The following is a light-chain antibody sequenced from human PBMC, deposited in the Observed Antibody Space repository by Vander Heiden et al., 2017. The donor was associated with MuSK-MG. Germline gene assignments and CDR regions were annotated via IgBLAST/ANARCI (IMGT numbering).Light chain of an antibody. CDR3: AAWDDSLNGLYV. V-gene: IGLV1-44*01. Sequence: QSVLPQPPSASGTPGQRVTISCSGSSSNIGSNTVNWYQQLPGTAPKLLIYSNNQRPSGVPDRFSGSKSGTSASLAISGLQSEDEADYYCAAWDDSLNGLYVVGTGTKVTVL. CDR1: SSNIGSNT. CDR2: SNN. J-gene: IGLJ1*01.